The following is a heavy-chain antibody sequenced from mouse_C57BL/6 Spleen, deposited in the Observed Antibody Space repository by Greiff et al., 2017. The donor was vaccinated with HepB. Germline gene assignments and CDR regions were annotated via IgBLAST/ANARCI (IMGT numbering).Heavy chain of an antibody. CDR1: GFSLTSYG. V-gene: IGHV2-5*01. CDR2: IWRGGST. CDR3: AKIEGYYAMDY. J-gene: IGHJ4*01. Sequence: VMLVESGPGLVQPSQSLSITCTVSGFSLTSYGVHWVRQSPGKGLEWLGVIWRGGSTDYNAAFMSRLSITKDNSKIQVFFKMNSLQAYDTAIYYCAKIEGYYAMDYWGQGTSVTVSS.